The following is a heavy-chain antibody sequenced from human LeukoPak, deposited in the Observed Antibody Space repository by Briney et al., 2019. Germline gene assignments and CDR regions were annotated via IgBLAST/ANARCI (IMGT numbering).Heavy chain of an antibody. Sequence: PSETLSLTCTVSGGFISSYYWSWSRQPAGRGLEWIGRIYTSGSTNYNPSLKSRVTMSVDTSKNQFSLKLSSVTAADTAVYYCARDSPFGSGWVDAFDIWGQGTMVTVSS. V-gene: IGHV4-4*07. CDR3: ARDSPFGSGWVDAFDI. CDR2: IYTSGST. D-gene: IGHD6-19*01. J-gene: IGHJ3*02. CDR1: GGFISSYY.